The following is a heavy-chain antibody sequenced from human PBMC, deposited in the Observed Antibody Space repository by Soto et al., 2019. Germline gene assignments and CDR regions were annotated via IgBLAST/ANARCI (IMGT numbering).Heavy chain of an antibody. CDR1: GDSISSSNW. CDR3: ARQGPRMYYFDY. V-gene: IGHV4-4*02. Sequence: QVQLQESGPGLVKPSGTLSLICTVSGDSISSSNWWSWVRQPPGKGLEWIGQIYHSGSTSYNPSLKSRVTISVDKSKNQFSLNLSSVTAADTAVFYCARQGPRMYYFDYWGQGTLVTVSS. J-gene: IGHJ4*02. CDR2: IYHSGST.